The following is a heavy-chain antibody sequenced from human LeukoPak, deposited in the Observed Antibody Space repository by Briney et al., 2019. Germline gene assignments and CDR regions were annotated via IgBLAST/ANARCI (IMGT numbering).Heavy chain of an antibody. J-gene: IGHJ4*02. V-gene: IGHV3-38-3*01. Sequence: GGSLRLSCAASGFTVSSNEMSWVRQAPGKGLEWVSSISGGSTYYADSRKGRFTISRDNSKNTLHLQMNSLRAEDTAVYYCARTYCSGGSCYSVDYWGQGTLVTVSS. CDR1: GFTVSSNE. CDR3: ARTYCSGGSCYSVDY. CDR2: ISGGST. D-gene: IGHD2-15*01.